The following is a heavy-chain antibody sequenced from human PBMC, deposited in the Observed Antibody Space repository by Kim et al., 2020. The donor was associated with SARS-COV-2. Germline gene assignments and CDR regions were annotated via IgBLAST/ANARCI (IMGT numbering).Heavy chain of an antibody. CDR2: IYYSGST. D-gene: IGHD3-22*01. V-gene: IGHV4-59*01. CDR3: ASSRRITMIVVA. Sequence: SETLSLTCTVSGGSISSYYWSWIRQPPGKGLEWIGYIYYSGSTNYNPSLKSRVTISVDTSKNQFSLKLSSVTAADTAVYYCASSRRITMIVVAWGQGTLVTVSS. J-gene: IGHJ5*02. CDR1: GGSISSYY.